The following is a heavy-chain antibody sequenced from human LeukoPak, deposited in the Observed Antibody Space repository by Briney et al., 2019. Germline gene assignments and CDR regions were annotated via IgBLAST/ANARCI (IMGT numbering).Heavy chain of an antibody. CDR2: ISGSGGST. V-gene: IGHV3-23*01. D-gene: IGHD4-17*01. Sequence: GGSLRLSCAASGFTFSSYAMSWVRQAPGKGLEWVSAISGSGGSTYYADSVKGRFTISRDNAKNSLYLQMNSLRAEDTALYYCAKDRIHYGDSWFDYWGQGTLVTVSS. J-gene: IGHJ4*02. CDR1: GFTFSSYA. CDR3: AKDRIHYGDSWFDY.